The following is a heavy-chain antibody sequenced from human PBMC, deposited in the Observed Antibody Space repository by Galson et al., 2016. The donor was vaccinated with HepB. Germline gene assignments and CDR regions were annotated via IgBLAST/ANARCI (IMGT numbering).Heavy chain of an antibody. D-gene: IGHD3-16*02. CDR2: IWYDGSNK. J-gene: IGHJ4*02. CDR1: GFTFSSYG. Sequence: SLRLSCAASGFTFSSYGMHWVRQAPGKGLEWVAVIWYDGSNKYYADSMKGRFTISRDNSKNTLYLQMNSLRAEDTAVYYCARGYCSGGSCQYDYVWGSYRRFPLYSFDSWGQGTLVTVSS. CDR3: ARGYCSGGSCQYDYVWGSYRRFPLYSFDS. V-gene: IGHV3-33*01.